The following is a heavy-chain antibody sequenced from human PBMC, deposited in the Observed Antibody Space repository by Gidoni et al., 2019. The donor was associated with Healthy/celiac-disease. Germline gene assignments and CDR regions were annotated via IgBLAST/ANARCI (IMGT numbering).Heavy chain of an antibody. J-gene: IGHJ4*02. D-gene: IGHD6-13*01. CDR2: CDPEDGET. Sequence: QVQPVQSGAEVKKPGAAVKVSCTVSGYTLTESSMHWVRQAPGKGLEWRGGCDPEDGETVYAQKYQGRVTMTEDTSTDTAYMELSSLRSEDTAVYYCATDWEGGWAAAGLDYWGQGTLVTVSS. CDR1: GYTLTESS. V-gene: IGHV1-24*01. CDR3: ATDWEGGWAAAGLDY.